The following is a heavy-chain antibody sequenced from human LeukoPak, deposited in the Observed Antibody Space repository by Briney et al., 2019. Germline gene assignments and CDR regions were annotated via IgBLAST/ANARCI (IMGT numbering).Heavy chain of an antibody. CDR1: VYTLTVLS. Sequence: ASVTVSCKFSVYTLTVLSMHWVGQAPGKGGEGMGGFDPEDGETIYAQKFQGRVTMTEDTSTDTAYVELSSLRSEDTAVYYCATKGSSWYQYYFDYWGQGTLVTVSS. CDR3: ATKGSSWYQYYFDY. CDR2: FDPEDGET. J-gene: IGHJ4*02. D-gene: IGHD6-13*01. V-gene: IGHV1-24*01.